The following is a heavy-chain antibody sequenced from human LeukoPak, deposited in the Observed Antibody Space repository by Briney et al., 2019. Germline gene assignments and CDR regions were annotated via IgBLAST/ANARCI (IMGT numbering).Heavy chain of an antibody. V-gene: IGHV2-70*11. CDR2: IDWDDDK. CDR3: ARLGDCSGGTFLDY. CDR1: GFSLSTSGIC. Sequence: SGPALVKPTQTLTLTCTFSGFSLSTSGICVSWIRQPPGKALEWLARIDWDDDKYYSTSLKTRLTISKDTSKNQVVLTMTNMDPVDTATYYCARLGDCSGGTFLDYWGQGTLVTVSS. J-gene: IGHJ4*02. D-gene: IGHD2-15*01.